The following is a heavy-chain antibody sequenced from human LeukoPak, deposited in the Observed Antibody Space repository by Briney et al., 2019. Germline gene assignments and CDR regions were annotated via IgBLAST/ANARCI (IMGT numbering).Heavy chain of an antibody. D-gene: IGHD3-22*01. V-gene: IGHV3-74*01. CDR3: VRDHHRRLYDTQARDTFDI. Sequence: GGSLRLSCAASGFTFSSYWMHWVRQAPGKGLVWVSRIKSDGTSTSYADSVKGRFTVSRDIAKNTLYLQMNSLRAEDTAVYYCVRDHHRRLYDTQARDTFDIWGQGTMVTVSS. CDR2: IKSDGTST. J-gene: IGHJ3*02. CDR1: GFTFSSYW.